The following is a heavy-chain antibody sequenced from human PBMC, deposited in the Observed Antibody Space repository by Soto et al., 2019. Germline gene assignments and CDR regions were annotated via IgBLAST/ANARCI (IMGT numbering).Heavy chain of an antibody. CDR3: ARRLATTVSALGY. D-gene: IGHD4-17*01. V-gene: IGHV3-30-3*01. J-gene: IGHJ4*02. Sequence: QVQLVQSGGGVVQAGNSLRLSCTASGLTFTSSSFHWVRQAPGKGLEWVAVISENGDRQYCTESVRGRFLISRDSSKNTVYLQMNSLRPEDTGVYFCARRLATTVSALGYWGQGALVTVSS. CDR2: ISENGDRQ. CDR1: GLTFTSSS.